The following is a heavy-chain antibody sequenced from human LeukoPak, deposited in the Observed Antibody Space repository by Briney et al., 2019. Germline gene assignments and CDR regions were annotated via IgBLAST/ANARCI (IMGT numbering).Heavy chain of an antibody. Sequence: PGRSLRLSCTASGFTFGDYAMSWVRQAPGKGLEWVGFIRSKAYGGTTDSAAPVKGRFTISRDDSKNTLYLQMNSLKTEDTAVYYCMYFWSGSSLVDYWGQGTLVTVSS. CDR2: IRSKAYGGTT. V-gene: IGHV3-49*04. D-gene: IGHD3-3*01. J-gene: IGHJ4*02. CDR1: GFTFGDYA. CDR3: MYFWSGSSLVDY.